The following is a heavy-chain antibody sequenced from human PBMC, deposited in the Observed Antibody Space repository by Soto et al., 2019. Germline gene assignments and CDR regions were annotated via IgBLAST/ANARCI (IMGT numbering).Heavy chain of an antibody. D-gene: IGHD6-25*01. Sequence: KPSETLSLTCTVSGGSISSYYWSWIRQPPGKGLEWIGYIYYSGSTNYNPSLKSRVTISVDTSKNQFSLKLSSVTAADTAVYYCARGGYTPPNYYYYYMDVWGKGTTVTVSS. CDR3: ARGGYTPPNYYYYYMDV. CDR2: IYYSGST. J-gene: IGHJ6*03. V-gene: IGHV4-59*01. CDR1: GGSISSYY.